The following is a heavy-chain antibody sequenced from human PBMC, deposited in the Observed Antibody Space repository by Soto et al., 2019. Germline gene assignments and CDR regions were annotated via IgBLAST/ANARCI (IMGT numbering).Heavy chain of an antibody. V-gene: IGHV4-30-4*01. CDR2: IYHTGST. CDR1: GGSMSRGDYY. Sequence: SETLSLTCTVSGGSMSRGDYYWSWIRQPPGKGLEWIGFIYHTGSTYYSPSLKNRVAISVDRSKNQFSLKLSSVTAADTAVYYCARRFSVDYFDYWGQGALVTVSS. CDR3: ARRFSVDYFDY. J-gene: IGHJ4*02.